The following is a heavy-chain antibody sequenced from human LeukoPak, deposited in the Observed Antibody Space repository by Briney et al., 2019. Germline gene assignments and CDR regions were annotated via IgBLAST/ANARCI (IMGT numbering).Heavy chain of an antibody. J-gene: IGHJ4*02. CDR1: GFTFDDYA. Sequence: AGGSLRLSCAASGFTFDDYAMHWVRQAPGKGLEWVSLISWDGGSTYYADSVKGRFTISRDNSKTSLYLQMNSLRAEDTALYYCAKDSSGYYWDYWGQGTLVTVSS. V-gene: IGHV3-43D*03. CDR2: ISWDGGST. CDR3: AKDSSGYYWDY. D-gene: IGHD3-22*01.